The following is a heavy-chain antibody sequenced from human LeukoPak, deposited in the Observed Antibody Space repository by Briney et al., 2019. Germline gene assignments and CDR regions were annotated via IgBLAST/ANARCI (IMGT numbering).Heavy chain of an antibody. D-gene: IGHD3-3*01. V-gene: IGHV3-21*01. J-gene: IGHJ4*02. CDR1: GFTFSSYS. CDR2: ISSSSSYI. Sequence: GGSLRLSCAASGFTFSSYSMNWVRQAPGKGLEWVSSISSSSSYIYYADSVKGRFTISRDNAKNSLYLQMNSLRAEDTAVYYCARDFDSIGVVIPSWGQGTLVTVSS. CDR3: ARDFDSIGVVIPS.